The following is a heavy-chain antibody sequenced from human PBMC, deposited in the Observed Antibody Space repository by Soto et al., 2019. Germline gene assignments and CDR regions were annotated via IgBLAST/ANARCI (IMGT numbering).Heavy chain of an antibody. Sequence: QEQLVESGGGVVQTGRSLRLSCVASGFTFSHYGIHWVRQAPGKGLEWVAVIWYDASNEYYAYSLKGRFTISRDNSKNTLYLQMNSLTVEDTAAYYCSRDRRKYTSSSRFYFGMDVWGQGTTVIVSS. V-gene: IGHV3-33*01. CDR1: GFTFSHYG. CDR3: SRDRRKYTSSSRFYFGMDV. J-gene: IGHJ6*02. CDR2: IWYDASNE. D-gene: IGHD6-6*01.